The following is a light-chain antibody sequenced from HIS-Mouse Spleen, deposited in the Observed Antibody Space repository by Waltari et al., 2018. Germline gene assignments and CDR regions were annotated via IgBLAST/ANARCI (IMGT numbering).Light chain of an antibody. CDR3: QVWDSSSDHVV. J-gene: IGLJ2*01. CDR1: NIGSKS. CDR2: DDS. Sequence: VLTQPPSVSVAPGKTARITCGGNNIGSKSVHWYQQKPGQAPVLVVYDDSDRPSGIPARFSGSNSGNTATLTISRVEAGDEADYYCQVWDSSSDHVVFGGGTKLTVL. V-gene: IGLV3-21*03.